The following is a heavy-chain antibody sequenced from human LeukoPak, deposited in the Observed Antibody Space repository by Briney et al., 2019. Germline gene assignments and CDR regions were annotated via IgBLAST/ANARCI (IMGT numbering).Heavy chain of an antibody. J-gene: IGHJ5*02. Sequence: GGSLRLSCAASGFTFSQYSMNWVHQAPGKGLEWVSHIRSSSETFYADSVRGRFTISRDNARNSLYLQMNNLRGEDTAIYYCARDAGNSGYGCDLWGQGTLVTVSS. D-gene: IGHD5-12*01. V-gene: IGHV3-48*01. CDR2: IRSSSET. CDR3: ARDAGNSGYGCDL. CDR1: GFTFSQYS.